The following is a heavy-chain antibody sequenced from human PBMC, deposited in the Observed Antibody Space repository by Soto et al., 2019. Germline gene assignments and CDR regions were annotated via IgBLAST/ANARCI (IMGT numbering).Heavy chain of an antibody. V-gene: IGHV3-23*01. CDR2: ISGSGVST. J-gene: IGHJ4*02. CDR3: AKALLLYYYDSSGYMYYFDY. Sequence: EVQLLESGGGLVQPGGSLRLSCAASGFTFSSYAMSWVRQAPGQGLEWVSAISGSGVSTYYADSVKGRFTISRDNSKNTLYLQMNSLRVEDTAVYYCAKALLLYYYDSSGYMYYFDYWGQGTLVTVSS. D-gene: IGHD3-22*01. CDR1: GFTFSSYA.